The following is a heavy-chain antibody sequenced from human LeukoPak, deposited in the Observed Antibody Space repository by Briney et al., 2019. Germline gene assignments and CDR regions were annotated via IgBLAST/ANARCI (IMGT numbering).Heavy chain of an antibody. CDR2: IYYSGST. J-gene: IGHJ4*02. D-gene: IGHD3-22*01. CDR3: ARRAFSSGYYYFDY. V-gene: IGHV4-59*08. CDR1: GGSISSYY. Sequence: SETLSLTCTVSGGSISSYYWSWIRQPPGKGLEWIGYIYYSGSTNYNPSLKSRVTISVDTSKNQSSLNLSSVTAADTAVYYCARRAFSSGYYYFDYWGQGTLVTVSS.